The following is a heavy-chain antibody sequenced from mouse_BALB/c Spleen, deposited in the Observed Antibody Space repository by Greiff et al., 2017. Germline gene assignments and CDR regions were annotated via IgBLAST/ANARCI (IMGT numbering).Heavy chain of an antibody. CDR2: IWAGGST. CDR1: GFSLTSYG. D-gene: IGHD2-3*01. V-gene: IGHV2-9*02. Sequence: VQLVESGPGLVAPSQSLSITCTVSGFSLTSYGVHWVRQPPGKGLEWLGVIWAGGSTNYNSALMSRLSISKDNSKSQVFLKMNSLQTDDTAMYYCARDRVYDGYSPAMDYWGQGTSVTVSS. J-gene: IGHJ4*01. CDR3: ARDRVYDGYSPAMDY.